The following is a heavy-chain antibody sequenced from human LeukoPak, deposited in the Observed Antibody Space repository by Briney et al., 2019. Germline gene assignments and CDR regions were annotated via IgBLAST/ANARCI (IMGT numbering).Heavy chain of an antibody. Sequence: PGGSLRLSCAASGFTFSSYGMHWVRQAPGKGLEWVAFIRYDGSNKYYADSVKGRFTIPRDNSKNTLYLQMNSLRAEDTAVYYCAKRAHDYGDYGAPYDAFDIWGQGTMVTVSS. CDR2: IRYDGSNK. J-gene: IGHJ3*02. CDR1: GFTFSSYG. CDR3: AKRAHDYGDYGAPYDAFDI. D-gene: IGHD4-17*01. V-gene: IGHV3-30*02.